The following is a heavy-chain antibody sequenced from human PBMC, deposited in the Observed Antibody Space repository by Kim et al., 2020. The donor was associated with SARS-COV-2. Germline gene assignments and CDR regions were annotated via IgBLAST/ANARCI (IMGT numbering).Heavy chain of an antibody. J-gene: IGHJ6*02. V-gene: IGHV3-33*01. Sequence: GGSLRLSCAASGFTFSSYGMHWVRQAPGKGLEWVAVIWYDGSNKYYADSVKGRFTISRDNSKNTLYLQMNSLRAEDTAVYYCARDLGSWGVLGYYYYGMDVWGQGTTVTVSS. CDR3: ARDLGSWGVLGYYYYGMDV. D-gene: IGHD6-13*01. CDR2: IWYDGSNK. CDR1: GFTFSSYG.